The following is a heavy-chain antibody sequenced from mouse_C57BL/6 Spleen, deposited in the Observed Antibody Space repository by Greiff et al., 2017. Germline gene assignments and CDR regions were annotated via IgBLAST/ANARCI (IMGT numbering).Heavy chain of an antibody. CDR3: ARQASLDV. Sequence: QVQLQQPGAELVKPGASVKLSCKASGYTFTSYWMQWVKQRPGQGLEWIGEIDPSDSYTNYNQKFKGKATLTVDTSSSTAYMQLSSLTSEDSAVYYCARQASLDVWGTGTTVTVSS. D-gene: IGHD3-2*02. CDR2: IDPSDSYT. V-gene: IGHV1-50*01. J-gene: IGHJ1*03. CDR1: GYTFTSYW.